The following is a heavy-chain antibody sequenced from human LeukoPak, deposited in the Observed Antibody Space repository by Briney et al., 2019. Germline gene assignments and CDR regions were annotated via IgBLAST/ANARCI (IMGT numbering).Heavy chain of an antibody. V-gene: IGHV4-34*01. D-gene: IGHD3-3*01. CDR2: INHSGST. J-gene: IGHJ4*02. CDR1: GGSFSGYY. Sequence: PSETLSLTCAVYGGSFSGYYWSWIRQPPGKGLEWIGEINHSGSTNYNPSLKSRVTISVDTSKTQFSLKLSSVTAADTAFYYCARWSGYYFDYWGQGSLVTVSS. CDR3: ARWSGYYFDY.